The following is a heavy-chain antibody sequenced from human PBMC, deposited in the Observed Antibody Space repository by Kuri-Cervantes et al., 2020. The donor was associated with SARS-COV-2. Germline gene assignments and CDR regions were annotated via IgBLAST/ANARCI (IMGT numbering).Heavy chain of an antibody. D-gene: IGHD2/OR15-2a*01. V-gene: IGHV3-7*05. Sequence: GESLKISCAASGFTFSSYWMNWVRQAPGKGLEWVASIKQDGSGQYYVDSVKGRFTISRDNAKNSLFLQMNSLRAEDTAVYYCVKDSRVYYFDYWGQGTLVTVSS. CDR1: GFTFSSYW. CDR3: VKDSRVYYFDY. CDR2: IKQDGSGQ. J-gene: IGHJ4*02.